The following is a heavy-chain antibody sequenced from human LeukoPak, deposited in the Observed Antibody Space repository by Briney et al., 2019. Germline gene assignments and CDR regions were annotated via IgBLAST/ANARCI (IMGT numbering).Heavy chain of an antibody. CDR2: IYYSGST. CDR3: AREVYYFDSGLRDYFDY. Sequence: GSLRLSCAVSGLTFNNYAMSWVRQPPGKGLEWIGYIYYSGSTNYNPSLKSRVTISVDTSKNQFSLKLSSVTAADTAVYYCAREVYYFDSGLRDYFDYWGQGTLVTVSS. J-gene: IGHJ4*02. V-gene: IGHV4-59*08. CDR1: GLTFNNYA. D-gene: IGHD3-22*01.